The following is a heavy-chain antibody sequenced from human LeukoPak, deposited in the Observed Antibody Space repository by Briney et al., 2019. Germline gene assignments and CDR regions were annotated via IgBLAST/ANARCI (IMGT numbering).Heavy chain of an antibody. J-gene: IGHJ4*02. Sequence: ASVKVSCKASGYTFTSYGISWVRRAPGQGLEGLGWISAYSGNTNYAQKFQGRVTMTTDTSTSTVYMELRSLTSDDTAVYYCARDEAAAGTFFDYWGQGTLVTVSS. V-gene: IGHV1-18*01. D-gene: IGHD6-13*01. CDR3: ARDEAAAGTFFDY. CDR1: GYTFTSYG. CDR2: ISAYSGNT.